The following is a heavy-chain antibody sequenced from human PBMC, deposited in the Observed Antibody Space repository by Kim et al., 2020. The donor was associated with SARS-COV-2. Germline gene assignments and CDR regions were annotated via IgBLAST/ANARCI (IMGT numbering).Heavy chain of an antibody. J-gene: IGHJ4*02. V-gene: IGHV4-59*01. CDR1: GGSISSYY. D-gene: IGHD3-22*01. Sequence: SETLSLTCTVSGGSISSYYWSWIRQPPGKGLEWIGYIYYSGSTNYNPSLKSRVTISVDTSKNQFSLKLSSVTAADTAVYYCAAMIVAGPFSDYWGQGTLVTVSS. CDR3: AAMIVAGPFSDY. CDR2: IYYSGST.